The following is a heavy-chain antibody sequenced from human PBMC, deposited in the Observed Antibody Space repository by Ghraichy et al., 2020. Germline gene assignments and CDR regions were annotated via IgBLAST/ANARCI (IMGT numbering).Heavy chain of an antibody. J-gene: IGHJ2*01. CDR2: IYYSGVT. CDR1: GASISSYY. Sequence: SETLSLTCTVSGASISSYYWGWIRQPPGKGLEWIGYIYYSGVTNYKPSLGSRVTISIDTSKNQFSLKLSSVTAADTAVYYCARVGHCSSGSCVKTDWYFDLWGRGTLVTVSS. CDR3: ARVGHCSSGSCVKTDWYFDL. V-gene: IGHV4-59*01. D-gene: IGHD2-15*01.